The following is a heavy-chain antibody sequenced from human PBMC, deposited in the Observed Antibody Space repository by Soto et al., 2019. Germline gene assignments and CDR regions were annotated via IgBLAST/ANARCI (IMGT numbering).Heavy chain of an antibody. J-gene: IGHJ6*02. Sequence: QLQLQESGPRLVKPSETLSLTCSVSGGSISSSTNSWGWIRQPPGKGLEWIGTIYSGATKHYNPSLGGRVAISADTPGNPLSLRLSSVTAADTAVYYCGRQPGHCDRTTCFVYYTVDDWGQGNPVTVS. CDR3: GRQPGHCDRTTCFVYYTVDD. V-gene: IGHV4-39*01. D-gene: IGHD2-2*01. CDR2: IYSGATK. CDR1: GGSISSSTNS.